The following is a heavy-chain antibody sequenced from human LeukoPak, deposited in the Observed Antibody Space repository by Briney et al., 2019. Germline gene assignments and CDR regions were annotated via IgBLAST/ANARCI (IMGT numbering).Heavy chain of an antibody. V-gene: IGHV3-20*04. Sequence: GGSLRLSCAASGFTFDDYGMSWVRQVPGKGLEWVSGINWNGGSTGYADSVEGRFTISRDNAKNSLYLQMNSLRAEDTAFYYCAREGYCSTTSCAYGMDVWGQGTTVTVSS. CDR3: AREGYCSTTSCAYGMDV. J-gene: IGHJ6*02. CDR1: GFTFDDYG. CDR2: INWNGGST. D-gene: IGHD2-2*01.